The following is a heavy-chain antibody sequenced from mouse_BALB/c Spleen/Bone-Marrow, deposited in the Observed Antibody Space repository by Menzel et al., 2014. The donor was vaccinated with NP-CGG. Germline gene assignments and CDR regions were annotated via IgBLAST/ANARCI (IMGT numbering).Heavy chain of an antibody. D-gene: IGHD1-1*01. J-gene: IGHJ4*01. Sequence: QVQLQQSGAELVKPGASVKLSCKASGYTFTSYYMFWVKQRPGQGLEWIGEINPSNVDTNFNEKFKSKATLTVDKSSNTAYTQLSSLTSEDSAVYYCSRGYYGSTYYYAMDYWGQGTSVAVSS. CDR3: SRGYYGSTYYYAMDY. CDR2: INPSNVDT. V-gene: IGHV1S81*02. CDR1: GYTFTSYY.